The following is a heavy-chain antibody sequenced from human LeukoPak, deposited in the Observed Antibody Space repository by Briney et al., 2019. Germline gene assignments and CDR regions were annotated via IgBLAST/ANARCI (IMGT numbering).Heavy chain of an antibody. J-gene: IGHJ4*02. CDR1: GFTFSDHH. CDR2: VRAKTDGGTI. D-gene: IGHD2/OR15-2a*01. V-gene: IGHV3-15*01. CDR3: AADTPVPLAQVDY. Sequence: GGSLRLSCAASGFTFSDHHMDWVRQAPGKGLEWVGRVRAKTDGGTIEYAAPVKGRFSISRDDSTDTVYLQMNSLKSEDTAVYYCAADTPVPLAQVDYWGQGALVTVSS.